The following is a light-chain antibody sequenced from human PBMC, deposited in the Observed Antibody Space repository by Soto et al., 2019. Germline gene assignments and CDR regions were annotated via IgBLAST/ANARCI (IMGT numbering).Light chain of an antibody. CDR1: QSISSY. CDR3: QQSYSTPPCT. J-gene: IGKJ1*01. V-gene: IGKV1-39*01. CDR2: AAS. Sequence: DIQMTRSPSSLSASVGDRVTITCRASQSISSYLNWYQQKPGKAPKLLIYAASSLQSGVPSRFSGSGSGTDFTLTISSLQPEDFATYYCQQSYSTPPCTFGQGTKVEIK.